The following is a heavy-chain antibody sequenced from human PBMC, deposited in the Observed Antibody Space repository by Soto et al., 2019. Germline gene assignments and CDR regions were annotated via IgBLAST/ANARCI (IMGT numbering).Heavy chain of an antibody. D-gene: IGHD3-3*01. CDR1: GFTFSSYS. J-gene: IGHJ4*02. V-gene: IGHV3-48*02. CDR3: ARDPQYYDFWSGYYTADGPYFDY. CDR2: ISSSSSTI. Sequence: GGSLRLSCAASGFTFSSYSMSWVRQAPGKGLEWVSYISSSSSTIYYADSVKGRFTISRDNAKNSLYLQMNSLRDEDTAVYYCARDPQYYDFWSGYYTADGPYFDYWGQGTLVTVSS.